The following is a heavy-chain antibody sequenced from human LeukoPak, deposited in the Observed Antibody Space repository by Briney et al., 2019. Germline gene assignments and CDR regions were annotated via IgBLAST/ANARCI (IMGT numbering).Heavy chain of an antibody. V-gene: IGHV4-30-4*08. J-gene: IGHJ4*02. CDR2: IYYSGST. Sequence: SETLSLTCAVYGGSFSDYYWSWIRQPPGKGLEWIGYIYYSGSTYYNPSLKSRVTISVDTSKNQFSLKLSSVTAADTAVYYCARQYYDFWSGTPRPDYWGQGTLVTVSS. CDR3: ARQYYDFWSGTPRPDY. CDR1: GGSFSDYY. D-gene: IGHD3-3*01.